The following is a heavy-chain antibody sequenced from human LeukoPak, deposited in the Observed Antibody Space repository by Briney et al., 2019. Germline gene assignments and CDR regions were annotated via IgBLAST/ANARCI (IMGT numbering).Heavy chain of an antibody. V-gene: IGHV3-21*01. Sequence: KSGGSLRLSCAVSGFAFSTSNLNWFRQAPGKGLEWVSSITRDGSIYYADSLTGRFSISRDNAKNSLYLQMISLRAEDTAVYYCARADYGDYGVDYWGQGTLVTVSS. CDR2: ITRDGSI. CDR3: ARADYGDYGVDY. D-gene: IGHD4-17*01. CDR1: GFAFSTSN. J-gene: IGHJ4*02.